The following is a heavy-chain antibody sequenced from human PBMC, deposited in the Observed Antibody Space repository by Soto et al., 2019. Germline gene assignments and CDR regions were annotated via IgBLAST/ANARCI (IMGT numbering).Heavy chain of an antibody. J-gene: IGHJ4*02. CDR3: ARFAGPYQLQHFDY. D-gene: IGHD2-2*01. CDR2: IYYSGST. Sequence: SETLSLTCTVSGGSISSGDYYWSWIRQPPGKGLEWIGYIYYSGSTYYNPSLKSRVTISVDTSKNQFSLKLSSVTAADTAVYYCARFAGPYQLQHFDYWGQGTLVTVSS. V-gene: IGHV4-30-4*01. CDR1: GGSISSGDYY.